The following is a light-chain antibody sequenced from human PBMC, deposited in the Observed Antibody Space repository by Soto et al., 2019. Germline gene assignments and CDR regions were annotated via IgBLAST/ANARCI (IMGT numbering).Light chain of an antibody. V-gene: IGKV3-20*01. CDR2: CAS. CDR1: QSVSSNY. Sequence: EIVLTQSPGTLSLSPGERATLSCRARQSVSSNYLAWYQQKPGQAPRLLIYCASTRATGIPDRLSGSGSGTNFTLTTSRLQPEDFAVYYCQHYGSSLSITFGQGTRLEIK. CDR3: QHYGSSLSIT. J-gene: IGKJ5*01.